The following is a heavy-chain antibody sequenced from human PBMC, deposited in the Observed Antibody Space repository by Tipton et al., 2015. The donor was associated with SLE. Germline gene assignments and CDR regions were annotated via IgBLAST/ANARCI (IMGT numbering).Heavy chain of an antibody. D-gene: IGHD7-27*01. CDR1: DYSITSSYY. J-gene: IGHJ4*02. CDR3: ARLSSGTGDFEH. Sequence: TLSLTCTVSDYSITSSYYWGWIRQSPGRGLEWIATIYHSGTTYYNPSLKSRVTISVDTSKNQFSLKLASVTAADTAMYYCARLSSGTGDFEHWGQGTLVVVSS. V-gene: IGHV4-38-2*02. CDR2: IYHSGTT.